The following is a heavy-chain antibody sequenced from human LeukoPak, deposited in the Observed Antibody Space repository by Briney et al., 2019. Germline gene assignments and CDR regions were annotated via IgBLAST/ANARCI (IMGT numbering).Heavy chain of an antibody. J-gene: IGHJ4*02. V-gene: IGHV3-23*01. CDR3: AKDKMEAMVMPYYFDY. CDR2: ISGSGDST. D-gene: IGHD2-21*01. Sequence: PGGSLRLSCAASGFTFNNYAMSWVRQAPGKGLEWVSSISGSGDSTYYADSVKGRFTISRDNSKNTLYLQMKSLGAEDTAVYHCAKDKMEAMVMPYYFDYWGRGTLVTVSS. CDR1: GFTFNNYA.